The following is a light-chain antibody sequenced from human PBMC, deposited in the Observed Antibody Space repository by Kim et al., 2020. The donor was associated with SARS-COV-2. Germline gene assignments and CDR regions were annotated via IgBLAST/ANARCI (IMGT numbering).Light chain of an antibody. V-gene: IGLV3-1*01. CDR3: QAWDRISVV. CDR2: QNI. Sequence: VSPGQTAIITFSGDELGEKYVCWYQVKSGQSPRLIIYQNIKRPSGIPERFSGSNSGNTATLTISGTQDMDEAEYYCQAWDRISVVFGGGTQLTVL. J-gene: IGLJ3*02. CDR1: ELGEKY.